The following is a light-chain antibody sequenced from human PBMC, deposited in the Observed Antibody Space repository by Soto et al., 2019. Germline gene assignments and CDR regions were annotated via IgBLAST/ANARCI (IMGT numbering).Light chain of an antibody. J-gene: IGKJ5*01. CDR3: QQYGTSPVT. V-gene: IGKV3-20*01. CDR2: GAS. CDR1: QSVSSNY. Sequence: EIVLTQSPGTLSLSPGARATLSCRASQSVSSNYLAWYRQKPGQAPRLLIYGASSRATGIPDRFSGSGSGTDFTLTINRLEPEDFAVYYCQQYGTSPVTFGQGTRLEIK.